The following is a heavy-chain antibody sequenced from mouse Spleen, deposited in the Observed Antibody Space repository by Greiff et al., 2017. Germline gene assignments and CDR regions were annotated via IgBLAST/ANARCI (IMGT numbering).Heavy chain of an antibody. D-gene: IGHD3-1*01. CDR3: TRQLGSRRNYAMDY. V-gene: IGHV1-15*01. Sequence: QVQLQQSGAELVRPGASVTLSCKASGYTFTDYEMHWVKQTPVHGLEWIGAIDPETGGTAYNQKFKGKAILTADKSSSTAYMELRSLTSEDSAVYYCTRQLGSRRNYAMDYWGQGTSVTVSS. J-gene: IGHJ4*01. CDR2: IDPETGGT. CDR1: GYTFTDYE.